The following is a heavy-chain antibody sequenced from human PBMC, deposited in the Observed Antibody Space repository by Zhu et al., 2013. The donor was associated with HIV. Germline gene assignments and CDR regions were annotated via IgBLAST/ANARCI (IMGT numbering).Heavy chain of an antibody. CDR3: ATRYEYSGLRSFWTLR. J-gene: IGHJ4*02. Sequence: QVQLVQSGAEVKKPGSSVKVSCKASGGTFSSYAISWVRQAPGQGLEWMGGIIPIFGTANYAQKFQGRVTITADESTSTAYMELSSLRSEDTAVYYCATRYEYSGLRSFWTLRRGQGTPGHRLL. CDR2: IIPIFGTA. CDR1: GGTFSSYA. V-gene: IGHV1-69*01. D-gene: IGHD5-12*01.